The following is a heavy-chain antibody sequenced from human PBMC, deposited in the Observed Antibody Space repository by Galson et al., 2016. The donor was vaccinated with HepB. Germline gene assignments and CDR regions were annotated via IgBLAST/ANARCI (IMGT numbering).Heavy chain of an antibody. CDR2: INFDGSST. CDR1: GFTFSNYW. Sequence: SLRLSCAASGFTFSNYWMVWVRQAPGKGLVWVSHINFDGSSTNYADSVKGRFTISRDTAKNTLYLQMNSLRAEDTAFYYCAGREAGRGFYYYYFGMDIWGQGTTVTVSS. J-gene: IGHJ6*02. V-gene: IGHV3-74*01. CDR3: AGREAGRGFYYYYFGMDI. D-gene: IGHD2-15*01.